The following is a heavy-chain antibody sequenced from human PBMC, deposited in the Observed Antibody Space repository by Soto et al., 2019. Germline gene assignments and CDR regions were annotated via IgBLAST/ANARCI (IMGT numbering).Heavy chain of an antibody. Sequence: ASVKVSCKASGYTFTRYAINWVRQAPGQRLEWMGWINPDNGNTKSSQKFQDRVIITRDTSASTAYMDLSSLRSEDTAVYYCARGIATGQLDPWGQGTLVTVSS. CDR1: GYTFTRYA. D-gene: IGHD2-15*01. CDR3: ARGIATGQLDP. V-gene: IGHV1-3*01. CDR2: INPDNGNT. J-gene: IGHJ5*02.